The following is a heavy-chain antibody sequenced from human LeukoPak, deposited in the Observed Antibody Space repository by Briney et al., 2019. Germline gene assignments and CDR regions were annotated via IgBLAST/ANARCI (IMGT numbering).Heavy chain of an antibody. CDR3: ASMNIQNCFDP. D-gene: IGHD2/OR15-2a*01. J-gene: IGHJ5*02. V-gene: IGHV4-39*07. CDR2: IYYSGST. Sequence: SETLSLTCTVSDGSISSNNYYWGWLRQPPGKGLEWIGSIYYSGSTYYNPSLKSRVTISVDTFKNQFSLKLNSVTAADPAMYYCASMNIQNCFDPWGQGTLVTVSS. CDR1: DGSISSNNYY.